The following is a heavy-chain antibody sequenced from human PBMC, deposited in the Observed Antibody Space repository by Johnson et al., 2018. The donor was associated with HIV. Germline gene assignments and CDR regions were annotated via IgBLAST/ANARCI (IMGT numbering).Heavy chain of an antibody. CDR1: GFTFSSYA. Sequence: VQLVESGGGLVQPGGSLRLSCAASGFTFSSYAMSWVRQAPGKGLEWVSGINWNSGSIAYADSVKGRFTISRDNAKNSLYLQMNSLRAEDTAVYYCAKTEDAFDIWGQGTMVTVSS. CDR2: INWNSGSI. CDR3: AKTEDAFDI. V-gene: IGHV3-23*04. J-gene: IGHJ3*02.